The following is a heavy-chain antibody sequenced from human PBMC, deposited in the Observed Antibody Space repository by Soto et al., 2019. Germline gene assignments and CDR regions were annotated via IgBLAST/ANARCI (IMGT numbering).Heavy chain of an antibody. V-gene: IGHV4-31*01. J-gene: IGHJ4*02. Sequence: QVQLQESGPGLVKPSQTLSLTCTVSGGSISSGGYYWSWIRQHPGKGLEWIGYIYYSGSTYYNPSLKSLGTISVDTSKNQFSLKLSSVTAADTAVYYCARERGYMITFGGVIVGWGQGTLVTVSS. CDR2: IYYSGST. CDR1: GGSISSGGYY. D-gene: IGHD3-16*02. CDR3: ARERGYMITFGGVIVG.